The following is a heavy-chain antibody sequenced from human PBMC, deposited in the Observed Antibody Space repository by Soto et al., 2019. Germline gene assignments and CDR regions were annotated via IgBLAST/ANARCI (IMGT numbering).Heavy chain of an antibody. CDR1: GYSFTRYW. Sequence: GESLTISGTSSGYSFTRYWISWVRQMPGKGLEWMGRIDPSDSYTNYSPSFQGHVTISADKSISTAYLQWSSLKASDTAMYYCARGTVVPAAIQGYYYYGMDVWGQGTTVTVSS. CDR3: ARGTVVPAAIQGYYYYGMDV. CDR2: IDPSDSYT. V-gene: IGHV5-10-1*01. D-gene: IGHD2-2*02. J-gene: IGHJ6*02.